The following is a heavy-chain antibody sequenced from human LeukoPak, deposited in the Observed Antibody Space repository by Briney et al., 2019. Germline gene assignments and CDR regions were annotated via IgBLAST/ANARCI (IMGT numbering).Heavy chain of an antibody. CDR1: GYTFTSYG. V-gene: IGHV1-18*01. CDR2: ISAYNGNT. D-gene: IGHD2-15*01. CDR3: ARDPRLSVVVVAANRNTDYYGMDV. Sequence: GASAKVSCKASGYTFTSYGISWVRQAPGQGLEWMGWISAYNGNTNYAQKLQGRVTMTTDTSTSTAYMELRSLRSDDTAVYYCARDPRLSVVVVAANRNTDYYGMDVWGQGTTVTVSS. J-gene: IGHJ6*02.